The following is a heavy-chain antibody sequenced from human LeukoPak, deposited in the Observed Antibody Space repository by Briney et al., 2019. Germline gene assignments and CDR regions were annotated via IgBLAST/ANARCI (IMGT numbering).Heavy chain of an antibody. CDR3: ARDDTISPEAFDY. Sequence: GGSLRLSCAASGFTFSSYSMNWVRQAPGKGLEWVSSISSSSSYIYYADSVKGRFTISRDNAKNSLYLQMNSLRAEDTAVYYCARDDTISPEAFDYWGQGTLVTVSS. CDR1: GFTFSSYS. J-gene: IGHJ4*02. CDR2: ISSSSSYI. V-gene: IGHV3-21*01.